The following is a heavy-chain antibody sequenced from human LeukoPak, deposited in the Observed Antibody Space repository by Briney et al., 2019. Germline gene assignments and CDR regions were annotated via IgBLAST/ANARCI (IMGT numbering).Heavy chain of an antibody. J-gene: IGHJ4*02. D-gene: IGHD3-3*01. CDR1: GYTFTVYY. V-gene: IGHV1-2*02. Sequence: ASVTVSFTASGYTFTVYYMHWVQQAPGQGLEWMGWINPNSGGTNYAQKFQGRVTMTRDTSISTAYMELSRLRSDDTAVYYCARGTPLRFLEWYLDYWGQGTLVTVSS. CDR2: INPNSGGT. CDR3: ARGTPLRFLEWYLDY.